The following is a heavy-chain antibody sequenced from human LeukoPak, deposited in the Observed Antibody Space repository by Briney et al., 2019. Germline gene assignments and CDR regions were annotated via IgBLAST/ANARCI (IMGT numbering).Heavy chain of an antibody. CDR1: GFTVSSNY. D-gene: IGHD3-9*01. CDR2: ISSSSSYI. J-gene: IGHJ4*02. V-gene: IGHV3-21*04. CDR3: AKEDRGIRYFDWLLPFDY. Sequence: GGSLRLSCAASGFTVSSNYMSWVRQAPGKGLEWVSSISSSSSYIYYADSVKGRFTISRDNAKNSLYLQMNSLRAEDTAVYYCAKEDRGIRYFDWLLPFDYWGQGTLVTVSS.